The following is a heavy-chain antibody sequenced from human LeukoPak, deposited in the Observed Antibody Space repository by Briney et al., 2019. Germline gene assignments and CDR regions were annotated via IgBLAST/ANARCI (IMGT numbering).Heavy chain of an antibody. CDR3: ARDGSICSGGSCYDYFDY. Sequence: SETLSPTCTVSGGSISSYYWSWIRQPAGKGLEWIGRIYTSGSTNYNPSLKSRVTMSVDTSKNQFSLKLSSVTAADTAVYYCARDGSICSGGSCYDYFDYWGQGTLVTVSS. V-gene: IGHV4-4*07. CDR2: IYTSGST. CDR1: GGSISSYY. J-gene: IGHJ4*02. D-gene: IGHD2-15*01.